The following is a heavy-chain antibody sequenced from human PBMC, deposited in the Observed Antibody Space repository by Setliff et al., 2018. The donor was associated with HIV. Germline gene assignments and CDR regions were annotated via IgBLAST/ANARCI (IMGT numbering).Heavy chain of an antibody. CDR2: IQYDGSKQ. J-gene: IGHJ4*02. D-gene: IGHD6-19*01. CDR3: TKNLYRSPWSPLDY. Sequence: GGSLRLSCVASGFTLGGFGMHWVRQAPGKGLEWVAFIQYDGSKQSYADSVKGRFTISRDNSKNTLYLQMNSLRAEDTAVYYCTKNLYRSPWSPLDYWGQGTLVTVSS. V-gene: IGHV3-30*02. CDR1: GFTLGGFG.